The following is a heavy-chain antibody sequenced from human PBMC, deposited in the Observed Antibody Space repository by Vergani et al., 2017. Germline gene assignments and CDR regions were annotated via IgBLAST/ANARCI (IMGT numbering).Heavy chain of an antibody. Sequence: QVQLPQWGAGLLKPSETLSLTCAVYGGSFSGYYWSWIRQPPGKGLEWIGEINHSGSTNYNPSLKSRVTISVDTSKNQFSLKLSSVTAADTAVYYCARGVRDIVVVPAATHGYYYYYMDVWGKGTTVTVSS. J-gene: IGHJ6*03. V-gene: IGHV4-34*01. CDR1: GGSFSGYY. CDR2: INHSGST. CDR3: ARGVRDIVVVPAATHGYYYYYMDV. D-gene: IGHD2-2*01.